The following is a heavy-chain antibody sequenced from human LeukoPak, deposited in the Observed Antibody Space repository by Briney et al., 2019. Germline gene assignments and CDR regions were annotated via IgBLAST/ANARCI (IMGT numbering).Heavy chain of an antibody. J-gene: IGHJ4*02. CDR1: GFTFSGW. V-gene: IGHV3-7*01. CDR3: ARLVWGTDRYFDL. CDR2: IKQDATAK. Sequence: GGSLRLSCAASGFTFSGWMSWPRQAPGKGLEWVANIKQDATAKYYVDSVKGRFTISRDNAKNSLYLDMNSLRAEDTAVYYCARLVWGTDRYFDLWGQGTLVTVSS. D-gene: IGHD3-16*01.